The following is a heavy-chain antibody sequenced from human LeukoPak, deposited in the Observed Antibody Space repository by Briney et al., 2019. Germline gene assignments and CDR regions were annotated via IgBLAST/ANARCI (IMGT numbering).Heavy chain of an antibody. D-gene: IGHD6-19*01. Sequence: GGSLRLSCAASGFTFSSYSMNWVRQAPGKGLEWVSSISSSSSYIYYADSVKGRFTISRDNAKNSLYLQMNSLRAEDTAVYYCARQWPRGGFDYWGQGTLVTVSS. J-gene: IGHJ4*02. CDR1: GFTFSSYS. CDR3: ARQWPRGGFDY. V-gene: IGHV3-21*01. CDR2: ISSSSSYI.